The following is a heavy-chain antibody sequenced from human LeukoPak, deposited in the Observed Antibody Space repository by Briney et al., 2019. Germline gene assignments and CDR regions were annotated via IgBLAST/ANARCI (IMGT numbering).Heavy chain of an antibody. CDR3: AIHPSDSSGYFSY. CDR2: IDTKTGNP. V-gene: IGHV7-4-1*02. D-gene: IGHD3-22*01. Sequence: ASVKVSCKASGYTFSSRAINWVRQAPGQGLEYMGWIDTKTGNPTYAQGFTGRFVFSLDTSVSTAYLQISSLKAEDTAVYYCAIHPSDSSGYFSYWGQGALVTVSS. CDR1: GYTFSSRA. J-gene: IGHJ4*02.